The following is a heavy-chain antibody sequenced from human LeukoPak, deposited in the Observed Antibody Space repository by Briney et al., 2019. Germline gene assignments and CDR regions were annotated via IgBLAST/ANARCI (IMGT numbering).Heavy chain of an antibody. CDR3: ARGGISGEGALDI. J-gene: IGHJ3*02. CDR1: GYTFTSYD. V-gene: IGHV1-18*01. D-gene: IGHD3-16*01. Sequence: GASVKVSCTASGYTFTSYDISWVRQAPGQGLEWMGWISAYNGNTNYEQKFQGRVTMTTETSSSTVYMELRSLRSDDTAVYYCARGGISGEGALDIWGQGTTVTVSS. CDR2: ISAYNGNT.